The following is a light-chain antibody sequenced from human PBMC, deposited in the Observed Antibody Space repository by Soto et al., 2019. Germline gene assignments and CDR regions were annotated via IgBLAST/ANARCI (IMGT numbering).Light chain of an antibody. J-gene: IGKJ4*01. CDR2: DAS. V-gene: IGKV3-11*01. Sequence: EIVLLQPPATVSLSPGERATLSCRGSQSVSSYLAWDQQKPGQAPRLLIYDASNRATGIPARFSRSGSGTDFTLPISSLEPEDFAVYYCQQRSNWPLLTFGGGTKVDIK. CDR1: QSVSSY. CDR3: QQRSNWPLLT.